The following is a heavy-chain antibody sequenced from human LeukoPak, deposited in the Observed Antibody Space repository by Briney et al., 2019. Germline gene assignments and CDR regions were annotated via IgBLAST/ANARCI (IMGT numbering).Heavy chain of an antibody. CDR3: AKGTSAYYYYGMDV. Sequence: PGGSLRLSCAASGFTFSSYAMSWVRQAPGKGLEWVSGISGSGGSTYYADSVKGRFTISRDNSENTLYLQMNSLRAEDTAVYYCAKGTSAYYYYGMDVWGQGTTVTVSS. J-gene: IGHJ6*02. CDR2: ISGSGGST. CDR1: GFTFSSYA. V-gene: IGHV3-23*01. D-gene: IGHD2-2*01.